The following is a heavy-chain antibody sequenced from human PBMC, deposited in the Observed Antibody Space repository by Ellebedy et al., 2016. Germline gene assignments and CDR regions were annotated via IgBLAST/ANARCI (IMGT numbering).Heavy chain of an antibody. CDR3: ARGYTSSPPGL. CDR2: ISIGGSDI. Sequence: GESLNISXEASEFSFTTYGMSWVRQAPGKGLEWLAYISIGGSDIYYADSVKGRFTTSRDNAKSTVYLQMTNLRDEDTAIYYCARGYTSSPPGLWGQGTMVTVSS. CDR1: EFSFTTYG. J-gene: IGHJ4*02. V-gene: IGHV3-21*05. D-gene: IGHD5-12*01.